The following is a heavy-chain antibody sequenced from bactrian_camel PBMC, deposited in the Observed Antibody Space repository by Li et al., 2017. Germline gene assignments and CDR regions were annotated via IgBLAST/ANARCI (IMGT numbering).Heavy chain of an antibody. CDR2: IDTGGST. CDR1: EFTFSNYA. Sequence: VQLVESGGGSVQAGGSLILSCAASEFTFSNYAMSWVRQAPGKGLEWISTIDTGGSTYYADSVKGRFTISRDNAKNMFYLQMNNLVPDDTAVYYCARGSRWYSHWGRGTQVTVS. J-gene: IGHJ4*01. V-gene: IGHV3S10*01. CDR3: ARGSRWYSH. D-gene: IGHD6*01.